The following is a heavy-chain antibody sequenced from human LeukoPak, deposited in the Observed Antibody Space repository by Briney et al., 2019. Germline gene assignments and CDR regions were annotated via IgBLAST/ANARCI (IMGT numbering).Heavy chain of an antibody. Sequence: PGGSLRLSCAASGFTFSSYAMSWVRQAPGKGLEWVSVISGSGRGGSTYYADSVKGRFTISRDNSKNTLYLQMGNLRAEDMAVYYCARRSIGGSFDYWGQGTLVTVSS. D-gene: IGHD2-15*01. V-gene: IGHV3-23*01. J-gene: IGHJ4*02. CDR1: GFTFSSYA. CDR3: ARRSIGGSFDY. CDR2: ISGSGRGGST.